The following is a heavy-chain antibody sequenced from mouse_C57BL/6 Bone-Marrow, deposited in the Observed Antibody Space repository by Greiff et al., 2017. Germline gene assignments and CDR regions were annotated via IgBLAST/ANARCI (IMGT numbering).Heavy chain of an antibody. CDR1: GYTFTSYG. V-gene: IGHV1-81*01. CDR2: IYPRSGNT. J-gene: IGHJ2*01. CDR3: ARRGWLLRSFDY. D-gene: IGHD2-3*01. Sequence: QVQLKESGAELARPGASVKLSCKASGYTFTSYGISWVKQRTGQGLEWIGEIYPRSGNTYYNEKFQGKATLTAEKSSSTAYMELRSLTSEDSAVSFCARRGWLLRSFDYWGEGTTLTVSS.